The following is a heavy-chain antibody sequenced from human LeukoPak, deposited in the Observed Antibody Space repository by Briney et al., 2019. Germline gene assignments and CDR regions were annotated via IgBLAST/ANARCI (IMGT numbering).Heavy chain of an antibody. J-gene: IGHJ4*02. CDR2: ISYDGSNK. Sequence: GGSLRLSCAASGFTFSSYVMHWVRQAPGKGLEWVAIISYDGSNKYYADSVKGRFTISRDNSKNTLYLQMNSLRGEDTAVYYCAKDSLRERIVGSTTRGVNDYWGQGTLVTVSS. V-gene: IGHV3-30*04. CDR1: GFTFSSYV. CDR3: AKDSLRERIVGSTTRGVNDY. D-gene: IGHD1-26*01.